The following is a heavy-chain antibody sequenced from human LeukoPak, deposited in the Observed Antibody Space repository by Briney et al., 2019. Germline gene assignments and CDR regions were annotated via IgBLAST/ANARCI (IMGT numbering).Heavy chain of an antibody. CDR1: GDSVSSNSAA. CDR2: TYYRSKWYN. D-gene: IGHD5-12*01. Sequence: SQTLSLTCAISGDSVSSNSAAWNWIRQSPSRGLKWLGRTYYRSKWYNDYAVSVKSRITINPDTSKNQFSLQLNSVTPEDTAVYYCARDHGKRGIVATIVTSGGCLGYGMDVWGQGTTVTVSS. J-gene: IGHJ6*02. CDR3: ARDHGKRGIVATIVTSGGCLGYGMDV. V-gene: IGHV6-1*01.